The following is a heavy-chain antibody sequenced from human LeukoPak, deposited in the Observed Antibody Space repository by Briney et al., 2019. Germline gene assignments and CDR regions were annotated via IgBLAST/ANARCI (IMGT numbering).Heavy chain of an antibody. CDR3: ARSESKGAVDY. V-gene: IGHV3-23*01. J-gene: IGHJ4*02. CDR2: ISGTGGST. CDR1: GFTFSTYA. Sequence: SGGSLRLSCAASGFTFSTYAMTWVRQAPGKGLEWVSLISGTGGSTYYADSVKGRFTISRDNAKNSLYLQMNSLRAEDTAVYYCARSESKGAVDYWGQGTLVTVSS. D-gene: IGHD1-26*01.